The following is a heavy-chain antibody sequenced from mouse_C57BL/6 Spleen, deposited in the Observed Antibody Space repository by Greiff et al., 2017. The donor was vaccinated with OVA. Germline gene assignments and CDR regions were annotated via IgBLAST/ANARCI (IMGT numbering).Heavy chain of an antibody. CDR3: ARGRTGTWYFDV. D-gene: IGHD4-1*01. V-gene: IGHV1-82*01. CDR1: GYAFSSSW. J-gene: IGHJ1*03. Sequence: QVQLQQSGPELVKPGASVKISCKASGYAFSSSWMNWVKQRPGKGLEWIGRIYPGDGDTNYNGKFKGKATLTADKSSSTAYMQLSSLTSEDSAVYFCARGRTGTWYFDVWGTGTTVTVSS. CDR2: IYPGDGDT.